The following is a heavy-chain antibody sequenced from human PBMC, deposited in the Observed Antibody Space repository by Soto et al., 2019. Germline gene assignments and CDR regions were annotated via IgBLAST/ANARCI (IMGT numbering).Heavy chain of an antibody. CDR1: GFTFSSYG. Sequence: GGSLRPSCAAPGFTFSSYGMHWVRQAPGKGLEWVAVISYDGRNKYYADSVKGRFTISRDNSKNTLYLQMSSLRAEDTAVYYCVKDGSSGWPYYYGMDVWGQGTTVTVSS. D-gene: IGHD6-19*01. J-gene: IGHJ6*02. V-gene: IGHV3-30*18. CDR3: VKDGSSGWPYYYGMDV. CDR2: ISYDGRNK.